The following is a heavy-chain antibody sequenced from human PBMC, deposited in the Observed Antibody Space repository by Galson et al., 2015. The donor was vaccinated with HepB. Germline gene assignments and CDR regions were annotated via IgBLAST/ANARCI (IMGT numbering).Heavy chain of an antibody. CDR3: ANNAPRISPSYYYYGMDV. Sequence: SLRLSCAASGFTFSSYSMNWVRQAPGKGLEWVSYISSSSSTIYYADSVKGRFTISRDNAKNSLYLQMNSLRDEDTAVYYCANNAPRISPSYYYYGMDVWGQGTTVTVSS. J-gene: IGHJ6*02. CDR1: GFTFSSYS. V-gene: IGHV3-48*02. D-gene: IGHD2-15*01. CDR2: ISSSSSTI.